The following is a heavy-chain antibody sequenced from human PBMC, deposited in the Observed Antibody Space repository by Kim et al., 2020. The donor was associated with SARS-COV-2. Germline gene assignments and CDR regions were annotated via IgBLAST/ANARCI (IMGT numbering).Heavy chain of an antibody. CDR2: MNPNSVNT. CDR1: GYTFTSYD. Sequence: ASVKVSCKASGYTFTSYDINWVRQATGQGLEWMGWMNPNSVNTGYAQKFQGRVTMTRNTSISTAYMELSSLRSEDTAVYYCARDDYYGSGSFVWGQGTTVTVSS. D-gene: IGHD3-10*01. V-gene: IGHV1-8*01. CDR3: ARDDYYGSGSFV. J-gene: IGHJ6*02.